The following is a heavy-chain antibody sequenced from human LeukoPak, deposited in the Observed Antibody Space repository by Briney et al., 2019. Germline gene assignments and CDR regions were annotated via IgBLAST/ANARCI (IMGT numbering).Heavy chain of an antibody. CDR2: ISPSSSYI. J-gene: IGHJ4*02. D-gene: IGHD5-12*01. CDR1: GFTFSSSS. CDR3: ARASGYSGDDPVDC. Sequence: GGSLRLSCAASGFTFSSSSMNWVRQAPGKGLEFVSSISPSSSYIYYADSVKGRFTISRDNSKNTLYLQMNTLRAEDTAVYYCARASGYSGDDPVDCWGQGTMGT. V-gene: IGHV3-21*04.